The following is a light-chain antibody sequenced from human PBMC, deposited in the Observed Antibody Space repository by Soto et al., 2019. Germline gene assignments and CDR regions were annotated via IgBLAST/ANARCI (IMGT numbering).Light chain of an antibody. Sequence: IQLMETKSTVAARVGEEVTITCRASQTISRWLAWYQQKPGRAPKLLIYDASTLESGVPSRFSGRGSETEFTLTIRRRQPDDFATYLCHSRACGQGTRLEIK. CDR3: HSRA. CDR1: QTISRW. J-gene: IGKJ5*01. CDR2: DAS. V-gene: IGKV1-5*01.